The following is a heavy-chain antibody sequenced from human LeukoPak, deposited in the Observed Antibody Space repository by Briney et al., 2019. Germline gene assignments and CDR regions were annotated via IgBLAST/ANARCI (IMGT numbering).Heavy chain of an antibody. J-gene: IGHJ4*02. CDR2: ISGSGGST. CDR1: GFTFSNSA. Sequence: GGSLRLSCAASGFTFSNSAMSWVRQAPGKGLEWVSAISGSGGSTYYADSVKGRFTISRDNSENTVYLQMNSLRADDTAVYYCAKAPGGIVGYWGQGTLVTVSS. CDR3: AKAPGGIVGY. V-gene: IGHV3-23*01. D-gene: IGHD3-16*01.